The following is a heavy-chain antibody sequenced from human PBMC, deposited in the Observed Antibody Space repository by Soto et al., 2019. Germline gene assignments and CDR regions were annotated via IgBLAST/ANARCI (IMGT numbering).Heavy chain of an antibody. CDR1: GFTVSNNY. J-gene: IGHJ4*02. CDR3: AAHPGGGGY. CDR2: IYSGGYT. D-gene: IGHD3-10*01. V-gene: IGHV3-53*01. Sequence: EVQLVESGGGLIQPGGSLRLSCAVSGFTVSNNYMSWVRQAPGKGLEGVSVIYSGGYTAYGDSVKGRFTISRDNSKNTLYLQKTRPGAGGVAVFFCAAHPGGGGYWGQGTLVTVSS.